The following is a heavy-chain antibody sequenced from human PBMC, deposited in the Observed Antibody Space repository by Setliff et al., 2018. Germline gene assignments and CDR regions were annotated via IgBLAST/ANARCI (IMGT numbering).Heavy chain of an antibody. Sequence: SETLSLTCTVSGGSISSGGYYWSWIRQPPGKGLEWIGYIYYSGSTNYNPSLKSRVTLSLDTSKNQFSLELSSVTAADTAMYYCARENGYCSGGACYFMFDYWGQGTLVTVSS. D-gene: IGHD2-15*01. J-gene: IGHJ4*02. CDR3: ARENGYCSGGACYFMFDY. CDR2: IYYSGST. CDR1: GGSISSGGYY. V-gene: IGHV4-61*08.